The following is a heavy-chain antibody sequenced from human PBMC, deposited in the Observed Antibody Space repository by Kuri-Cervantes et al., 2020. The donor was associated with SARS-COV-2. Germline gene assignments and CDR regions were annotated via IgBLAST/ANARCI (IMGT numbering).Heavy chain of an antibody. V-gene: IGHV3-23*01. CDR1: GFTFRSYG. D-gene: IGHD3-3*01. Sequence: GGSLRLSCAASGFTFRSYGMHWVRQAPGKGLEWVSAISGSGGSTYYADSVKGRFTISRDNAKNTLYLQMNSLRAEDTAVYYCARDYDFWGGYGMDVWGQGTTVTVSS. CDR2: ISGSGGST. CDR3: ARDYDFWGGYGMDV. J-gene: IGHJ6*02.